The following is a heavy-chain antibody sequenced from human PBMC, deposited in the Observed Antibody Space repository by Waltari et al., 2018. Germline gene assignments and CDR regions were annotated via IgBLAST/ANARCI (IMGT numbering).Heavy chain of an antibody. D-gene: IGHD3-22*01. V-gene: IGHV4-39*02. CDR3: ARRSDYFDGSLDFGMDV. CDR2: IFYFGGRA. CDR1: GGSIHTGGQS. J-gene: IGHJ6*02. Sequence: QLQLQESGPGLVKPSATLSPTCTVPGGSIHTGGQSWVRFRQVPGKGLVWIGSIFYFGGRAFHAPSLKSRVSFSVDTSKNHFSLSLRSATAADTAVYFCARRSDYFDGSLDFGMDVWGQGTTVTVSS.